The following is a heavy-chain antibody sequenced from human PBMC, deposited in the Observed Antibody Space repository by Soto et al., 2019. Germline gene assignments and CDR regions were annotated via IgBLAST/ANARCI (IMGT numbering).Heavy chain of an antibody. J-gene: IGHJ4*02. CDR3: VKAVFSGYYYVPFDY. Sequence: ASVKVSCKASGYTFTSYGISWVRQAPGQRLEWMGWINAGNGNTKYSQKFQGRVTITRDTSASTAYMELSSLRTEDTAVYYCVKAVFSGYYYVPFDYWGQGTLVTVSS. CDR1: GYTFTSYG. CDR2: INAGNGNT. V-gene: IGHV1-3*01. D-gene: IGHD3-22*01.